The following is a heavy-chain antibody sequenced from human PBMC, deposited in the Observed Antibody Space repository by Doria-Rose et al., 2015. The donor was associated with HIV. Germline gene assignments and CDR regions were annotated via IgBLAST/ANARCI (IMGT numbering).Heavy chain of an antibody. V-gene: IGHV2-26*01. D-gene: IGHD6-13*01. CDR2: ILSYDEG. CDR1: GVSLSSPGMG. Sequence: QITLKESGPVLVKPTETLTLTCTVSGVSLSSPGMGVSWIRQPPGKALEWLANILSYDEGSYTTSPKSRLTISRGTSKSQVVLTMTDMDPVDTATYYCARIKSSRWYHKYYFDFWGQGTLVIVSA. CDR3: ARIKSSRWYHKYYFDF. J-gene: IGHJ4*02.